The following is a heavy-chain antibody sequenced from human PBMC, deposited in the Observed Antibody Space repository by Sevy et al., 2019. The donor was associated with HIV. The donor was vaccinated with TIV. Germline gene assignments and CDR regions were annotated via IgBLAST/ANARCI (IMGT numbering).Heavy chain of an antibody. J-gene: IGHJ4*02. Sequence: GGCLRLSCAASGFTFSKYSMSWIRQTPGKGLEWVSTFSFGCGKINYADSVKGRSTISRDDSRNTFYLQMNSLRAEDTAIYYCAREAWTKPHDYWGQGTVVTVSS. CDR2: FSFGCGKI. V-gene: IGHV3-23*01. CDR1: GFTFSKYS. CDR3: AREAWTKPHDY. D-gene: IGHD2-8*01.